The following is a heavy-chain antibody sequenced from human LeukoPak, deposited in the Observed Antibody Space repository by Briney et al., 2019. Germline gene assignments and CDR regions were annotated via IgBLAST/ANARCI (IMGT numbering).Heavy chain of an antibody. CDR1: GGSISSYY. CDR3: ARHENIIIVPTAHAFDY. D-gene: IGHD2/OR15-2a*01. CDR2: IYSSGST. Sequence: PSETLSLTCTVSGGSISSYYWSWIRQPAGKGLEWIGRIYSSGSTNYNPSLKSRASISVDTSKNRFSLKLNSVTAAGTAVYFCARHENIIIVPTAHAFDYWGQGTLVTVSS. V-gene: IGHV4-4*07. J-gene: IGHJ4*02.